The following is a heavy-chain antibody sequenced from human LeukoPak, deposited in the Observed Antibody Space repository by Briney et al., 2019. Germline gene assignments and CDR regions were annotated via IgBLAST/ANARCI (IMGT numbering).Heavy chain of an antibody. V-gene: IGHV3-7*01. D-gene: IGHD1-26*01. Sequence: PGGSLRLSCAASGFTFSSYWMSWVRQAPGKGLEWVANIKQDGSEKYYVDSVKGRFTISRDNAKNSLYLQMNSLRAEDTAVYYCAREGLYSGSYGFAFDIWGQGTMVTVSS. CDR3: AREGLYSGSYGFAFDI. J-gene: IGHJ3*02. CDR1: GFTFSSYW. CDR2: IKQDGSEK.